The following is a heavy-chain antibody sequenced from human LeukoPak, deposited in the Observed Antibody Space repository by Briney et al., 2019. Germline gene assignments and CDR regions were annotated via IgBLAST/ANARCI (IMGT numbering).Heavy chain of an antibody. Sequence: GGSLRLSCAASGFTFSSYSMNWVRQAPGKGLEWVSSISSSSSYIHYADSVKGRFTISRDNAKNSLYLQMNSLRAEDTAVYYCANWGFDYWGQGTLVTVSS. V-gene: IGHV3-21*01. CDR3: ANWGFDY. CDR2: ISSSSSYI. CDR1: GFTFSSYS. J-gene: IGHJ4*02. D-gene: IGHD7-27*01.